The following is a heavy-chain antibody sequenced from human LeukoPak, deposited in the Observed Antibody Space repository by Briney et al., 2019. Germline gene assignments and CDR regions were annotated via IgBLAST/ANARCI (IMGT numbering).Heavy chain of an antibody. V-gene: IGHV3-21*01. Sequence: GGSLRLSCAASGFTFSSYTMNWVRQAPGKGLEWVSSITSSSRYITYADSLKGRFTISRDNSKNTLYLQMISLIVEDTAVCYCARGQFRLSDYDSSGFDYWGQGTLVTVSS. CDR3: ARGQFRLSDYDSSGFDY. CDR2: ITSSSRYI. CDR1: GFTFSSYT. D-gene: IGHD3-22*01. J-gene: IGHJ4*02.